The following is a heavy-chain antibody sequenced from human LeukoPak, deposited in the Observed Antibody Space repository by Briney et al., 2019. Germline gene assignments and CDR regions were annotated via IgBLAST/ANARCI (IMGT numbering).Heavy chain of an antibody. Sequence: PGGSLRLSCAASGFTFNDYYMSWIRQAPGKGLEWLSYINIGGTNTHYADSVKGRFTISRDNAKNSLSLQMNSLRAEDTAVYYCARGGFFGSGYYYYFDYWGQGTLVTVSS. J-gene: IGHJ4*02. CDR2: INIGGTNT. D-gene: IGHD3-3*01. CDR3: ARGGFFGSGYYYYFDY. CDR1: GFTFNDYY. V-gene: IGHV3-11*06.